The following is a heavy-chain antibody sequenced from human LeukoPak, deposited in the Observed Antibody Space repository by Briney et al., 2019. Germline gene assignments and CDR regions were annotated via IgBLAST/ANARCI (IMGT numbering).Heavy chain of an antibody. CDR2: INHSGST. V-gene: IGHV4-34*01. Sequence: PSETLSLTRALYGGSFCGYYWCWMRQPPGKGLEWIGEINHSGSTNYNPSLKSRVTISVDSCQNQFSLKLSSVTAADTAVYYCASRYVGGDSHKSWLDVWSKGTMVTVSS. CDR3: ASRYVGGDSHKSWLDV. J-gene: IGHJ6*04. CDR1: GGSFCGYY. D-gene: IGHD2-21*02.